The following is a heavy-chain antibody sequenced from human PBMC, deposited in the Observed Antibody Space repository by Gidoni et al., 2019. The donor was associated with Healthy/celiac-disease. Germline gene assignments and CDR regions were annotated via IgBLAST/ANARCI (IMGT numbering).Heavy chain of an antibody. CDR1: GFSPSTSGVG. J-gene: IGHJ6*02. CDR3: AHSFTIFPPFGVPYYYGMDV. Sequence: QITLKESGPTLVKPTQTLTLTCTFSGFSPSTSGVGVGWIRKPPGKALEWLALIYWDDDKRYSPSLKSRLTITKDTSKNQVVLTMTNMDPVDTATYYCAHSFTIFPPFGVPYYYGMDVWGQGTTVTVSS. V-gene: IGHV2-5*02. CDR2: IYWDDDK. D-gene: IGHD3-3*01.